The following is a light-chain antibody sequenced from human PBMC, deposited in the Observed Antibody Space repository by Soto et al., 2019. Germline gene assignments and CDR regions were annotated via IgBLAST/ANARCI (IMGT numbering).Light chain of an antibody. CDR2: KAS. CDR3: QQYNSYPT. CDR1: QSISSW. Sequence: DIQMTHSPSTLSASVGARVTITCRASQSISSWLAWYQQKPGQAPKLLIYKASSLESGVPSRFSGSGSGTEFTLTISSLQPDDFATYYCQQYNSYPTFGQGTKVDI. J-gene: IGKJ1*01. V-gene: IGKV1-5*03.